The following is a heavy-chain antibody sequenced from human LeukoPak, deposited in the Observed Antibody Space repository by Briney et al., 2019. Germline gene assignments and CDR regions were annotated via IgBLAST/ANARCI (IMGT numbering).Heavy chain of an antibody. D-gene: IGHD6-19*01. J-gene: IGHJ4*02. Sequence: GGSLRLSCAASGFTFDDYAMHWVRHAPGQGLEWVSGISWNNGSIGYADSVKGRFTTSRDNAKNSLYLQMNSLRAEDTALYYCAKGLAGPFDYWGQGTLVTVSS. CDR3: AKGLAGPFDY. CDR2: ISWNNGSI. CDR1: GFTFDDYA. V-gene: IGHV3-9*01.